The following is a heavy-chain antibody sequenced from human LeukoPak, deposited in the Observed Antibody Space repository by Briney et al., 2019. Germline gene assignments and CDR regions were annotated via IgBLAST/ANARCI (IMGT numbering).Heavy chain of an antibody. J-gene: IGHJ4*02. CDR2: ISGSGGST. CDR1: GFTFSRSG. D-gene: IGHD3-22*01. Sequence: GRSLRLSCAASGFTFSRSGMHWVRQAPGKGLEWVSAISGSGGSTYYADSVKGRFTISRDNSKNTLYLQMNSLRAEDTAVYYCAKDQITMIVVVISYFDYWGQGTLVTVSS. CDR3: AKDQITMIVVVISYFDY. V-gene: IGHV3-23*01.